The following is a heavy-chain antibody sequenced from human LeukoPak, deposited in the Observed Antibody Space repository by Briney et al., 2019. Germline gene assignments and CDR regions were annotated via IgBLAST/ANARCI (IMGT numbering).Heavy chain of an antibody. Sequence: GASVKVSCKASGYTFTTYGISWVRQAPGQGLEGMGWISAYNGNTNYAQNVQGRVTMTTDTSTSTAYLEVSSLRYDDTAVYFCARDLIAVRPGWFDPWGQGTLVIVSS. CDR2: ISAYNGNT. CDR3: ARDLIAVRPGWFDP. J-gene: IGHJ5*02. CDR1: GYTFTTYG. D-gene: IGHD6-6*01. V-gene: IGHV1-18*04.